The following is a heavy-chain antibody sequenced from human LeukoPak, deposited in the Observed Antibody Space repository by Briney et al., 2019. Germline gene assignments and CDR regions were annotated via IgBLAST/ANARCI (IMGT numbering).Heavy chain of an antibody. CDR3: AREQDTAIPRSFDY. D-gene: IGHD5-18*01. V-gene: IGHV4-39*07. CDR2: IYYSGST. J-gene: IGHJ4*02. Sequence: PSETLSLTCTVSGGSISSSSYYWGWIRQPPGKGLEWIGSIYYSGSTYYNPSLKSRVTISVDTSKNQFSLKLSSVTAADTAVYYCAREQDTAIPRSFDYWGQGTLVTVSS. CDR1: GGSISSSSYY.